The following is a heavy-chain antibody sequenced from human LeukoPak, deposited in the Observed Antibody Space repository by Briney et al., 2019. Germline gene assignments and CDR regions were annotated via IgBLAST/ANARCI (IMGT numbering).Heavy chain of an antibody. J-gene: IGHJ4*02. CDR3: AKERDYFDSSGYSRYFDY. CDR1: GFTFSSYG. D-gene: IGHD3-22*01. V-gene: IGHV3-30*02. CDR2: ISYDESNK. Sequence: PGGSLRLSCAASGFTFSSYGIHWVRQAPGKGLEWVARISYDESNKYHGESVKGRFTISRDNSKNTLYLQMNSRRAEDTAVYYCAKERDYFDSSGYSRYFDYWGQGTLVTVSS.